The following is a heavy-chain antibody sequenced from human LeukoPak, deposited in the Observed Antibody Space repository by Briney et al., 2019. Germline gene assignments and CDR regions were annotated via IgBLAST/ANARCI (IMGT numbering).Heavy chain of an antibody. CDR3: ARDLNGDYPAYYYYMDV. CDR1: GDSISSGDYY. CDR2: IYYSGST. Sequence: SETLSLTCTVSGDSISSGDYYWSWIRQPAGKGLEWIGSIYYSGSTYYNPSLKGRVTISVDTSKNQFSLKLSSVTAADTAVYYCARDLNGDYPAYYYYMDVWGKGTTVTISS. J-gene: IGHJ6*03. V-gene: IGHV4-39*01. D-gene: IGHD4-17*01.